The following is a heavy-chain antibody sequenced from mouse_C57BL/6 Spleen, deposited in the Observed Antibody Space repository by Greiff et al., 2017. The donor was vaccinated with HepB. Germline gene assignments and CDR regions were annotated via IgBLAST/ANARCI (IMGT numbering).Heavy chain of an antibody. CDR3: ARSPGDYAMDY. CDR2: ISSGGSYT. CDR1: GFTFSSYG. J-gene: IGHJ4*01. V-gene: IGHV5-6*01. Sequence: EVQLVESGGDLVKPGGSLKLSCAASGFTFSSYGMSWVRQTPDKRLEWVATISSGGSYTYYPDSVKGRFTISRDNAKNTLYLQMSSLKSEDTAMYYCARSPGDYAMDYWGQGTSVTVSS.